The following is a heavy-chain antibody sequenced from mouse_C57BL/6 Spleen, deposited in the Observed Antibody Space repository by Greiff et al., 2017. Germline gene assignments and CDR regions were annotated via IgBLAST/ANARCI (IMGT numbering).Heavy chain of an antibody. CDR2: IYPGSGNT. Sequence: QVQLQQSGPELVKPGASVQISCKASGYSFTSYYLHWVKQRPGQGLEWIGWIYPGSGNTKYNEKFKGKATLTADTSSSTAYMQLSSLTSEDSAVYYCARGGGNLSFDYWGQGTTLTVSS. CDR1: GYSFTSYY. V-gene: IGHV1-66*01. J-gene: IGHJ2*01. D-gene: IGHD2-1*01. CDR3: ARGGGNLSFDY.